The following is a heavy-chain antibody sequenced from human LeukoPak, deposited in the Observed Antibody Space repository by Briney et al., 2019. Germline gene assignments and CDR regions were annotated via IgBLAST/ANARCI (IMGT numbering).Heavy chain of an antibody. CDR3: AKDVRAVAGTPFDY. CDR2: IKQDGSEK. CDR1: GFTFSSYW. D-gene: IGHD6-19*01. V-gene: IGHV3-7*03. Sequence: GGSLRLSCAASGFTFSSYWMSWVRQAPGEGLEWVANIKQDGSEKYYVDSVKGRFTISRDNAKNTLYLQMNRLRAEDTAVYYCAKDVRAVAGTPFDYWGQGTLVTVSS. J-gene: IGHJ4*02.